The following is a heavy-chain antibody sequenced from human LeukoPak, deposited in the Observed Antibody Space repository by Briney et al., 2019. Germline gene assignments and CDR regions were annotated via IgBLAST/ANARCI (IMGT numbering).Heavy chain of an antibody. J-gene: IGHJ3*02. CDR3: AKHASYGSGSNDAFDI. CDR2: ISGSGGST. CDR1: GFTFSSYA. Sequence: GGSLRLSCAASGFTFSSYAMSWVRQAPGKGLEWVSAISGSGGSTYYADSVKGGFTISRDNSTNTLYLQMNSLRAEDTAVYYCAKHASYGSGSNDAFDIWGQGTMVTVSS. D-gene: IGHD3-10*01. V-gene: IGHV3-23*01.